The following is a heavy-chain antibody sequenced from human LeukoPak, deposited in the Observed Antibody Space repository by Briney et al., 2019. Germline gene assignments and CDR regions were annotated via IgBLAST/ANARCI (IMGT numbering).Heavy chain of an antibody. Sequence: GGSLRLSCAVSGFTVSSNYMSWVRQSPGKGLEWVAVIYSGGSTYYADSVKGRFTLSRDNSKNTLYLQMNSLRAEDTAVYYCASEWADAAPVGDYYYYGMDVWGQGTTVAVSS. CDR2: IYSGGST. J-gene: IGHJ6*02. V-gene: IGHV3-66*01. D-gene: IGHD1-26*01. CDR1: GFTVSSNY. CDR3: ASEWADAAPVGDYYYYGMDV.